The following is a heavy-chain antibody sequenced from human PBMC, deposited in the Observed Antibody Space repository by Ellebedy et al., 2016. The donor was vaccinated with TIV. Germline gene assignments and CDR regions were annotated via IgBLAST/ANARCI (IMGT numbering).Heavy chain of an antibody. CDR3: ARGLTMYYFDY. CDR2: ISSSSTI. CDR1: GFTFSSYS. D-gene: IGHD3-10*02. Sequence: GGSLRLSCAASGFTFSSYSMNWVRQAPEKGLEWVSYISSSSTIYYADSVKGRFTISRDNAKNSLYLQMNSLRDEDTAVYYCARGLTMYYFDYWGQGTLVTVSS. J-gene: IGHJ4*02. V-gene: IGHV3-48*02.